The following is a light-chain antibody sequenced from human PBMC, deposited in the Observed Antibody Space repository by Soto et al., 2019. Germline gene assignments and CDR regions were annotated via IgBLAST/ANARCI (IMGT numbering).Light chain of an antibody. V-gene: IGLV1-51*01. Sequence: VLTQPPSVSAAPGQKVTISCSGSSSNIGGNSVSWYQQLPGTAPKLLIYDDNKRPSGIPDRFSGSKSGTSATLGITGFQTGDEADYYSGSWDSSLSAYVFGTGTKVTVL. J-gene: IGLJ1*01. CDR3: GSWDSSLSAYV. CDR2: DDN. CDR1: SSNIGGNS.